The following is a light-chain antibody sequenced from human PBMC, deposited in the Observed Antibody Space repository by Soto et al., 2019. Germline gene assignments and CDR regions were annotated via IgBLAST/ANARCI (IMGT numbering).Light chain of an antibody. V-gene: IGLV2-8*01. CDR3: TSHAGSINLV. J-gene: IGLJ2*01. CDR1: SSDVGGYNY. CDR2: EVS. Sequence: QSVLTQPPSASGSPGQSVTISCTGTSSDVGGYNYVSWYQQHPGKAPKLMIYEVSKWPSGVPDRFSGSKSGNTASLTVSGLQAEDEADYYCTSHAGSINLVFGGGTKLTVL.